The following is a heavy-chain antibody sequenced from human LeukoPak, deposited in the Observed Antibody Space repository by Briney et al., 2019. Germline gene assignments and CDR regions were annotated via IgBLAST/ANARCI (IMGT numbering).Heavy chain of an antibody. CDR3: ARGNYYDSSGYYERPGDAFDI. CDR2: ISYDGSNK. Sequence: PGGSLRLSCAASGFTFSSYAMHWVRQAPGKGLEWVAVISYDGSNKYYADSVKGRFTISRDNSKNTLYLQMNSLRAEDTAVYYCARGNYYDSSGYYERPGDAFDIWGQGTMVTVSS. CDR1: GFTFSSYA. D-gene: IGHD3-22*01. V-gene: IGHV3-30-3*01. J-gene: IGHJ3*02.